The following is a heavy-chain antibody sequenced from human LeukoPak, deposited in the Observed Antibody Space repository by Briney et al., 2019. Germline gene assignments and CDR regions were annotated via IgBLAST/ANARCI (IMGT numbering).Heavy chain of an antibody. CDR1: GGSISSGGYY. D-gene: IGHD6-19*01. J-gene: IGHJ5*02. CDR2: IYHSGST. V-gene: IGHV4-30-2*01. CDR3: ASTIAVAGTNWFDP. Sequence: SQTLSLTCTVSGGSISSGGYYWSWIRQPPGKGLEWIGYIYHSGSTYYNPSLKSRVTISVDRSKNQFSLKLSSVTAADTAVYYCASTIAVAGTNWFDPWGQGTLVTVSS.